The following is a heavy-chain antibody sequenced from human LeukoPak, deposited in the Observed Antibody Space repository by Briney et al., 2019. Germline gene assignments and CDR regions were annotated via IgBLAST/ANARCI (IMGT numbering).Heavy chain of an antibody. D-gene: IGHD3-22*01. Sequence: SETLSLTCTVSGGSISSYYWSWIRQPPGKGLEWIGYIYYSGSTNYNPSLKSRVTISVDTSKNQFSLKLSSVTAADTAVYYCAREPAKYYYDSSGHYMDVWGKGTTVTVSS. CDR3: AREPAKYYYDSSGHYMDV. CDR1: GGSISSYY. CDR2: IYYSGST. V-gene: IGHV4-59*01. J-gene: IGHJ6*03.